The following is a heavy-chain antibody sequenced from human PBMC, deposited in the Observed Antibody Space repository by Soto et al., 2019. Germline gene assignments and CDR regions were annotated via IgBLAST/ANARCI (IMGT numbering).Heavy chain of an antibody. Sequence: QVQLQESGPGLVKPSETLSLTCTVSGGSISSYYWSWIRQPPGKGLEWIGYIYYSGSTNYNPSLKSRVTKAXDXYKNQFSLKLSSVTAADTAVYYCARGDGVQLGIPGYWGQGTLVTVSS. J-gene: IGHJ4*02. V-gene: IGHV4-59*01. CDR2: IYYSGST. CDR3: ARGDGVQLGIPGY. D-gene: IGHD2-8*01. CDR1: GGSISSYY.